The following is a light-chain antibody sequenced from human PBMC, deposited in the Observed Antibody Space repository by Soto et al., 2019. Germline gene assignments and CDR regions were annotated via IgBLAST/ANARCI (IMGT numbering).Light chain of an antibody. J-gene: IGKJ5*01. CDR3: QQYGSSST. Sequence: EIVLTQSPGTLSLSPGERATLSCRASQSVSSSALAWYQQKPGQAPRLLMYGASSRATGIPDRFSGSGSGTDFSLTISRLEPEDFAVYYCQQYGSSSTFGQGTRLEIK. V-gene: IGKV3-20*01. CDR2: GAS. CDR1: QSVSSSA.